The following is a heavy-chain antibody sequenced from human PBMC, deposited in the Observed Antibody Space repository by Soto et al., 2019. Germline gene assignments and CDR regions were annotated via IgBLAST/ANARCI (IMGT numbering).Heavy chain of an antibody. V-gene: IGHV1-18*01. CDR2: ISAYNGNT. J-gene: IGHJ6*02. CDR1: GYTFTSYG. Sequence: QVQLVQSGAEVKKPGASVKVSCKASGYTFTSYGISWVRQAPGQGLEWMGWISAYNGNTNYAQKLQGRVTMTTDTSTSTAYMELRSLRSDDTAVYYWARTIWFGELISYYGMDVWCQVTTVTVAS. CDR3: ARTIWFGELISYYGMDV. D-gene: IGHD3-10*01.